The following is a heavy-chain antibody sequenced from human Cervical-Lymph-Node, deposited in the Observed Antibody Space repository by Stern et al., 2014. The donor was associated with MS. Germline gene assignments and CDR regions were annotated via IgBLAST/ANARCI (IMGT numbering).Heavy chain of an antibody. D-gene: IGHD6-25*01. V-gene: IGHV3-30*18. J-gene: IGHJ4*02. CDR1: GFTFSSYG. CDR3: AKERMLIAAAGLFDY. CDR2: ISDDGSRT. Sequence: VQLVESGGGVVQPGRSLRLSCEASGFTFSSYGMHWVRQAPGKGLEWVAAISDDGSRTYYADSVKGRFTISRDNSKHTLDLLMDSLKFEDTAVFYCAKERMLIAAAGLFDYWGQGTLVTVSS.